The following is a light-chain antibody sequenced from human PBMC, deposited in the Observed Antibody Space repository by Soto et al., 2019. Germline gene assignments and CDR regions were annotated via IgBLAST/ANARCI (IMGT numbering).Light chain of an antibody. CDR2: GAS. Sequence: EIVLTQSPGTLSLSPRERATLSCRASQSVANAYLAWYQHKVGQSPRLLIYGASNRAPGIPDMFSGSGSGTDFTLTISRLEPEDFAVYYCQQYAASPWTFGQGTQVEVK. J-gene: IGKJ1*01. CDR1: QSVANAY. CDR3: QQYAASPWT. V-gene: IGKV3-20*01.